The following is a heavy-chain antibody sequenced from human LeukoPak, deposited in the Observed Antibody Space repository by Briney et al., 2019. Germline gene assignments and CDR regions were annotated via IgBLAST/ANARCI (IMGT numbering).Heavy chain of an antibody. V-gene: IGHV4-39*07. CDR3: ARVSLGYCSGGSCRGAFDI. D-gene: IGHD2-15*01. Sequence: SETLSLTCTVSGGSISSSSYYWGWLRQPPGKGLEWIGSIYYSGSTYYNPSLKSRVTISVDTSKNQFSLKLSSVTAADTAVYYCARVSLGYCSGGSCRGAFDIWGQGTMVTVSS. CDR2: IYYSGST. CDR1: GGSISSSSYY. J-gene: IGHJ3*02.